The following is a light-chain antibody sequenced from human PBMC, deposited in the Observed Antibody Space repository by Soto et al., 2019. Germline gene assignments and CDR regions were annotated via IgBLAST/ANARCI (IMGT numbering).Light chain of an antibody. CDR3: QQYGSSPGT. J-gene: IGKJ1*01. Sequence: EIVLTQSPGTLSLSPGERAILSCRASQSVSSSYFAWYQQKPGQAPRLLIYGASSRATGIPDRFSGSGSGTDFTLTISRLEPEDFAVYYCQQYGSSPGTFGQGTNVEIK. CDR1: QSVSSSY. V-gene: IGKV3-20*01. CDR2: GAS.